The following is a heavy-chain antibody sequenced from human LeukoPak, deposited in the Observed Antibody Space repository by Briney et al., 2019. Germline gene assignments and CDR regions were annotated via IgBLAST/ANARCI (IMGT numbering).Heavy chain of an antibody. V-gene: IGHV4-34*01. CDR2: INHDGST. Sequence: SETLSLTCAVYGGSFSGYYWNWIRQPPGKGLEWIGKINHDGSTNYNPSLRSRVTISVDTSKNQFSLKLSSVTAADTAVYYCASRRRDYYDSRFPTWFDPWGQGTLVTVSS. D-gene: IGHD3-22*01. CDR1: GGSFSGYY. CDR3: ASRRRDYYDSRFPTWFDP. J-gene: IGHJ5*02.